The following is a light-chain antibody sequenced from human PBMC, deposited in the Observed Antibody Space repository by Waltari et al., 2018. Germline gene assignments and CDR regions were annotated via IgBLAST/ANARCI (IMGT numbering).Light chain of an antibody. V-gene: IGKV4-1*01. J-gene: IGKJ2*01. CDR1: QSVLYSSNNKNY. CDR2: CAS. CDR3: LQYYSTPYT. Sequence: DIVMTQSPDSLAVSLGERATINCKSSQSVLYSSNNKNYLSWYQQKPGQPPKLLISCASTREFEIPDRFSGRGSGTDFTLTISSLQAEDVAVYYCLQYYSTPYTFGQGIKLEI.